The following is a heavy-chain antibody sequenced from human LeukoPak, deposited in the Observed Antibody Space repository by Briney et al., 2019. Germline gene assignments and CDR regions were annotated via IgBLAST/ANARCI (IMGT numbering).Heavy chain of an antibody. CDR1: GYTFTGYY. CDR2: INPNSGGT. CDR3: ARGFYGSGSYYKLDY. V-gene: IGHV1-2*04. J-gene: IGHJ4*02. Sequence: ASVKVSCKASGYTFTGYYMHWVRQAPGQGLKWMGWINPNSGGTNYAQKFQGWVTMTRDTSISTAYMELSRLRSDDTAVYYCARGFYGSGSYYKLDYWGQGTLVTVSS. D-gene: IGHD3-10*01.